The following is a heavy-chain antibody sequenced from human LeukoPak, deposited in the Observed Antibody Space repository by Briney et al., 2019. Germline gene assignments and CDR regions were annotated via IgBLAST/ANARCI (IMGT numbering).Heavy chain of an antibody. CDR3: ARGILGSYYFDL. D-gene: IGHD3-16*01. CDR2: IHHRGST. V-gene: IGHV4-34*01. Sequence: SETLSLTCAVSGGSFSGYYWSWIRQPPGKGLEWIAEIHHRGSTSYKPSLRSRVTISGDASKNQFSLKVTSVTAADTAVYYCARGILGSYYFDLWGRGTLVTVSS. J-gene: IGHJ2*01. CDR1: GGSFSGYY.